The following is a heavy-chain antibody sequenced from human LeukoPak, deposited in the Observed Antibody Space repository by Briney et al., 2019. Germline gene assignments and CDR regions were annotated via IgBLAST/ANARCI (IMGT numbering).Heavy chain of an antibody. CDR1: GYTFTSYG. V-gene: IGHV1-18*01. CDR2: ISAYNGNT. CDR3: ARTYYYGSGSYFPPYYYYYMDV. D-gene: IGHD3-10*01. Sequence: GASVKVSCKASGYTFTSYGISWVRQAPGQGLEWMGWISAYNGNTNYAQKLQGRVTMTTDTSTSTAYMELRSLRSDDTAVYYCARTYYYGSGSYFPPYYYYYMDVWGKGTTVTISS. J-gene: IGHJ6*03.